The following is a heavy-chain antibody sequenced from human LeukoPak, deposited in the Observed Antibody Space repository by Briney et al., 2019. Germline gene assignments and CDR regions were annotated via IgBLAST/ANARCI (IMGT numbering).Heavy chain of an antibody. CDR3: AKDLFRGHYFDY. Sequence: GGSLRLSCAASGFTFSSYAMHWVRQAPGKGLEWVAVISYDGSNKYYADSVKGRFTISRDNSKNTLYLQMNSLRAEDTAVYYCAKDLFRGHYFDYWGQGTLVTVSS. CDR1: GFTFSSYA. J-gene: IGHJ4*02. CDR2: ISYDGSNK. V-gene: IGHV3-30*04. D-gene: IGHD3-10*02.